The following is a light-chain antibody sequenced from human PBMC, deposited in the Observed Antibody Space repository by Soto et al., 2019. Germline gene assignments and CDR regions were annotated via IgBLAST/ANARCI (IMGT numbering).Light chain of an antibody. Sequence: DIQMTQSPSSLSASVGDGVTITCRASQSISRYINWYQHKPGKAPKLLIYAASTLQSGVPSRFSGSGSGTDFTLTISSLQPEDFATYYCQQNYITRTFGQGTKVEIK. CDR1: QSISRY. CDR2: AAS. J-gene: IGKJ1*01. V-gene: IGKV1-39*01. CDR3: QQNYITRT.